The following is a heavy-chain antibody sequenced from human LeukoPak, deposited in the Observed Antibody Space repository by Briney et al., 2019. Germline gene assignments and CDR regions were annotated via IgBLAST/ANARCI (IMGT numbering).Heavy chain of an antibody. Sequence: GGSLRLSCAASGFTFDTHVMSWVRQAPGKGLEWISTMSGYGDNVYYADSVKGRFTISRDNSKNTLYLHMNSLRAEDTAIYYCAKFRGMIVASYFFDYGGQGALATVSA. CDR1: GFTFDTHV. CDR3: AKFRGMIVASYFFDY. V-gene: IGHV3-23*01. CDR2: MSGYGDNV. J-gene: IGHJ4*02. D-gene: IGHD3-22*01.